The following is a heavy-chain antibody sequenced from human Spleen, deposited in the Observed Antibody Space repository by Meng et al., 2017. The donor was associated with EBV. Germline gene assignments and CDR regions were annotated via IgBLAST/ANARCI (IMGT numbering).Heavy chain of an antibody. CDR2: FYSVATT. CDR3: VRGYDYGDYVDY. Sequence: QLHLQESGPELVNPSETLSLICTVSGGSISTPNYYWGWIRQPPGKALEWIGTFYSVATTFYNPSLKSRLTISVDTSKNQFSLRLSSVTAADTAVYYCVRGYDYGDYVDYWDQGTLVTVSS. V-gene: IGHV4-39*07. CDR1: GGSISTPNYY. J-gene: IGHJ4*02. D-gene: IGHD4-17*01.